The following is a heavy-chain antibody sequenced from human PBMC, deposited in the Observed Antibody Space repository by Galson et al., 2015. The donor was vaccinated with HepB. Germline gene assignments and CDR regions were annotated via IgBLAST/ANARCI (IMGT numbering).Heavy chain of an antibody. Sequence: CAISGDSVSSNTAAWNWIRQSPSRGLEWLGRTYCRSKWFDDYADSVKSRITIRPDTSKNHFSLELNFVTPDDAGLYFCVRDRGSVVGGATLPDVFDFWGQGTMVTVSS. CDR2: TYCRSKWFD. J-gene: IGHJ3*01. CDR3: VRDRGSVVGGATLPDVFDF. D-gene: IGHD3-10*01. CDR1: GDSVSSNTAA. V-gene: IGHV6-1*01.